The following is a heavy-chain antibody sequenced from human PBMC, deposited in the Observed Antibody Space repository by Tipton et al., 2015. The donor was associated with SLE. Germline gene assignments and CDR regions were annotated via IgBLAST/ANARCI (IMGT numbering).Heavy chain of an antibody. V-gene: IGHV3-74*01. CDR2: INVDGSGT. CDR3: VRGGFGSGLDC. J-gene: IGHJ4*02. CDR1: EFSFSSYY. Sequence: SLRLSCAAFEFSFSSYYMHWVRQAPGKGLVWVSQINVDGSGTTYADSVKGRFTLSRDNANNAVYLQMNSLRAEDTAVYYCVRGGFGSGLDCWGQGTLVTVSP. D-gene: IGHD3-10*01.